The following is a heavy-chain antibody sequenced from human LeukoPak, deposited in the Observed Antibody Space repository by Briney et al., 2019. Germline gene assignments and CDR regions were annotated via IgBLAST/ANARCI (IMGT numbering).Heavy chain of an antibody. D-gene: IGHD2-15*01. CDR1: GFTFSSYS. V-gene: IGHV3-21*01. CDR2: ISSSSSYI. CDR3: ASAFFSYCSGGSCYLDY. Sequence: GGSLRLSCAAPGFTFSSYSMNWVRQAPGKGLEWVSSISSSSSYIYYADSVKGRFTISRDNAKNSLYLQMNSLRAEDTAVYYCASAFFSYCSGGSCYLDYWGQGTLVTVSS. J-gene: IGHJ4*02.